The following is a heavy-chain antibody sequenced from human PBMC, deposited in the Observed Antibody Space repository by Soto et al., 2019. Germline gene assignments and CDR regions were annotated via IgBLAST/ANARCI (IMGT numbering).Heavy chain of an antibody. CDR1: GFTFSSYW. Sequence: EVQLVESGGGLVQSGGSLRLSCAASGFTFSSYWMSWVRQGPGKGPEWVANIKQDGSEIYYVDSVKGRVTISRDNAKSSLYLQMTSLRAEDTAVYHCAKSLSAIPGDSWGQGTLVTVSS. CDR3: AKSLSAIPGDS. D-gene: IGHD2-2*01. J-gene: IGHJ4*02. V-gene: IGHV3-7*05. CDR2: IKQDGSEI.